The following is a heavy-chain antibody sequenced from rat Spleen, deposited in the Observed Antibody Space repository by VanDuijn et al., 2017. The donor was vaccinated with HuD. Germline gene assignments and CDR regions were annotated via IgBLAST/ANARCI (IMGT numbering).Heavy chain of an antibody. V-gene: IGHV2-43*01. Sequence: QVQLKESGPGLVQPSQTLSLTCTVAGFSLPSYHVSWVRQPPGKGLEWMGIIWTGGTTTYNSLLKSRLSISRDTSKSQVFLKMNSLQTEDTATYYCARDPLLGAPFDYWGQGVMVTVSS. J-gene: IGHJ2*01. CDR1: GFSLPSYH. CDR2: IWTGGTT. CDR3: ARDPLLGAPFDY. D-gene: IGHD5-1*01.